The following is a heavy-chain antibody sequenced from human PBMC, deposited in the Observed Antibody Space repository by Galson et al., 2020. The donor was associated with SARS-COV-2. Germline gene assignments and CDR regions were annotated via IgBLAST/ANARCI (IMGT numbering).Heavy chain of an antibody. J-gene: IGHJ3*02. D-gene: IGHD1-26*01. V-gene: IGHV4-38-2*01. CDR3: ARFNSAYAFDI. Sequence: SETLSLTCGVSGDPISSGNYWGWIRRPPGKGLEWIASIFHDGYTYYNSSFKSRVTISVDTFKNHFSVKLTSVTAADTAVYYCARFNSAYAFDIWGQGTMVTVSS. CDR1: GDPISSGNY. CDR2: IFHDGYT.